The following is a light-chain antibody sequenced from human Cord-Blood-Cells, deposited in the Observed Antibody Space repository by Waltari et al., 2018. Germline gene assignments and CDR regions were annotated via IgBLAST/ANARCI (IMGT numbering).Light chain of an antibody. J-gene: IGLJ1*01. CDR3: SSYTSSSTYV. V-gene: IGLV2-14*01. CDR2: DVS. Sequence: QSALTQPASVSGSPGQSITISCTGTSSDVGGYNYVSWYQQHPGKAPKLMIYDVSNRASGVSDRFSGSKSGNTASLTISGLQAEDDADYYCSSYTSSSTYVFGTGTKVTVL. CDR1: SSDVGGYNY.